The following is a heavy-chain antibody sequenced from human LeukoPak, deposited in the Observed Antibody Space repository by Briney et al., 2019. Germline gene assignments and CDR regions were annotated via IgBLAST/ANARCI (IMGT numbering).Heavy chain of an antibody. Sequence: GGSLRLSCAASGFTFNSYAMSWVRQAPGKGLDWVSAMSGSGGSTYYADSVKGRFTISRDNSKNTLYLQMNSLTAEDTAVYYCAEETERWLQLIDYWGQGTLVTVSS. CDR2: MSGSGGST. J-gene: IGHJ4*02. CDR3: AEETERWLQLIDY. V-gene: IGHV3-23*01. CDR1: GFTFNSYA. D-gene: IGHD5-24*01.